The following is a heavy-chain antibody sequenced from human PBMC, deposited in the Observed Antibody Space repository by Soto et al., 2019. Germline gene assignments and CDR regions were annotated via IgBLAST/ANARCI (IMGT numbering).Heavy chain of an antibody. CDR1: GFTFSSYG. V-gene: IGHV3-33*06. D-gene: IGHD2-21*01. Sequence: QVQLVESGGGVVQPGRSLRLSCAASGFTFSSYGMHWVRQAPGKGLEWVAVIWYDGSNKYYADSVKGRFTISRDNSKNTLYLQMSSLRAEDTAVYYCAKPSVVVEPYYFDYWGQGTLVTVSS. CDR3: AKPSVVVEPYYFDY. CDR2: IWYDGSNK. J-gene: IGHJ4*02.